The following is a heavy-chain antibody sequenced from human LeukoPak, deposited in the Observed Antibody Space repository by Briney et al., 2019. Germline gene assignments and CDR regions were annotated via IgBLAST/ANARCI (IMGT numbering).Heavy chain of an antibody. CDR3: ARVAVAGPTGWFDP. D-gene: IGHD6-19*01. V-gene: IGHV3-21*01. Sequence: PGGSLRLSCGASGFKISSYTMSWVRQAPGKGLEWVSSISSTSAYIHYADSVKGRFTISRDNTDNVVYLQMNSLRAEDTAVYYCARVAVAGPTGWFDPWGQAPWSPSPQ. CDR2: ISSTSAYI. CDR1: GFKISSYT. J-gene: IGHJ5*02.